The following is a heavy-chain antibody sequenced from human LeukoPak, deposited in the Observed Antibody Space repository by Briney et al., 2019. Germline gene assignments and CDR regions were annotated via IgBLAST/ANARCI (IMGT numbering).Heavy chain of an antibody. CDR3: ARDRYYYGSGELFGY. CDR2: INPNSGGT. J-gene: IGHJ4*02. Sequence: GASVKVSCKASGYTFTGYYMHWVRQAPGQGLEWVGWINPNSGGTNYAQKFQDRVSMTRDTSISTAYMELSRLRSDDTAVYYCARDRYYYGSGELFGYWGQGTLVTVSS. D-gene: IGHD3-10*01. CDR1: GYTFTGYY. V-gene: IGHV1-2*02.